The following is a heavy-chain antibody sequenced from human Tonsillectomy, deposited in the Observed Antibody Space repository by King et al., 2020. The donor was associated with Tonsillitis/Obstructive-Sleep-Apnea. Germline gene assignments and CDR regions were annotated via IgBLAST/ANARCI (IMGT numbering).Heavy chain of an antibody. D-gene: IGHD2-15*01. V-gene: IGHV3-23*04. CDR1: GFTFSSYA. CDR2: ICANNNST. J-gene: IGHJ4*02. Sequence: EVQLVESAGGFVQPGGSLRLSFAASGFTFSSYAMSWFRQAPGKGLEWGSVICANNNSTYSADSVKGRFTISRDSSKNTLYLQINSLRAEDTAIYYCAKNIWSTCYSSIDYWGQGTLVTVSS. CDR3: AKNIWSTCYSSIDY.